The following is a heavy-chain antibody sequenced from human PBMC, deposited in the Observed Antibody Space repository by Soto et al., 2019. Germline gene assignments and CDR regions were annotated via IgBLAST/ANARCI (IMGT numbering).Heavy chain of an antibody. CDR1: GFTFSSYA. CDR3: ARTLTASFDY. J-gene: IGHJ4*02. CDR2: ISYDGSNK. Sequence: QVQLVESGVGVVPPGRSLRLSCAASGFTFSSYAMHWVRQAPGKGLEWVAVISYDGSNKYYADSVKGRFTISRDNSKNTLYLQMNSLRAEDTAVYYCARTLTASFDYWGQVTLVTVSS. V-gene: IGHV3-30-3*01. D-gene: IGHD4-4*01.